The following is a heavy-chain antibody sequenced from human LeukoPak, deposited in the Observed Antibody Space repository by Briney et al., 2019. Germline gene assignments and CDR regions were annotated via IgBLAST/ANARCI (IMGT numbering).Heavy chain of an antibody. J-gene: IGHJ3*02. CDR3: AREVASTVDI. D-gene: IGHD6-19*01. CDR1: GYSISSGYY. V-gene: IGHV4-38-2*02. CDR2: IYYSGST. Sequence: SETLSLTCTVSGYSISSGYYWGWIRQPPGKGLEWIGSIYYSGSTYYNPSLKSRVTISVDTSKNQFSLKLSSVTAADTAVYYCAREVASTVDIWGQGTMVTVSS.